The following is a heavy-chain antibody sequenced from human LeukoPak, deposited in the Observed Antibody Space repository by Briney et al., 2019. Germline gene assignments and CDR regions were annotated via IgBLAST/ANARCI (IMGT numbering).Heavy chain of an antibody. CDR3: ARDAYYYDSSGYSGFDP. Sequence: PGGSLRLSCAASGFTFSSYWMSWVRQAPGKGLEWVANIKQDGSEKYYVDSVKGRFTISRDNAKNSLYLQMNSLRAEDTAVYYCARDAYYYDSSGYSGFDPWAREPWSSSPQ. CDR2: IKQDGSEK. CDR1: GFTFSSYW. J-gene: IGHJ5*02. V-gene: IGHV3-7*04. D-gene: IGHD3-22*01.